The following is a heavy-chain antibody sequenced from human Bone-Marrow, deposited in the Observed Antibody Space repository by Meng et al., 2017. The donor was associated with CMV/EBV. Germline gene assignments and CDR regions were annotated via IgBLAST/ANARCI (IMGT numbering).Heavy chain of an antibody. V-gene: IGHV3-33*06. CDR1: GFNFSSYG. D-gene: IGHD5-24*01. CDR2: IWYDGSNK. J-gene: IGHJ4*02. Sequence: SCGAYGFNFSSYGMHWVRQARGKGLGWVAVIWYDGSNKYYVDSVKGRFTISRDNSKNMLYLQMDSLRAEDTAVYYCAKGKDGYFDYWGQGTLVTVSS. CDR3: AKGKDGYFDY.